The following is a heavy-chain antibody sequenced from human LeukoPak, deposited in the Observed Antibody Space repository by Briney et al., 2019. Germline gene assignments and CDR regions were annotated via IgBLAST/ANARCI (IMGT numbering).Heavy chain of an antibody. D-gene: IGHD6-13*01. J-gene: IGHJ3*02. CDR3: ARAYSSSWHDAFDI. CDR2: ISSSSSYI. V-gene: IGHV3-21*01. CDR1: GFTFSSYS. Sequence: KPGGSLRLSCAASGFTFSSYSMNWVRQAPGKGLEWVSSISSSSSYIYYADSVKGRFTISRDNAKNSLYLQMNSLRAGDTAVYYCARAYSSSWHDAFDIWGQGTMVTVSS.